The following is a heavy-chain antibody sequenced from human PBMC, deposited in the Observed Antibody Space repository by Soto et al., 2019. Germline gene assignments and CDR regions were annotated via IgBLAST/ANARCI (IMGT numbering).Heavy chain of an antibody. D-gene: IGHD2-15*01. CDR3: ARVVGALGHWFDA. J-gene: IGHJ5*02. CDR1: GYTFTSYG. V-gene: IGHV1-18*01. Sequence: QVQLVQSGAEVKKPGASVKVSCKASGYTFTSYGLSWVRQAPGQGLEWMGRISAYNYNTNYAQKLQGRVTMPTDTSTRTASMELRSPRSDDTAVYYCARVVGALGHWFDAGGQGTRVSVSS. CDR2: ISAYNYNT.